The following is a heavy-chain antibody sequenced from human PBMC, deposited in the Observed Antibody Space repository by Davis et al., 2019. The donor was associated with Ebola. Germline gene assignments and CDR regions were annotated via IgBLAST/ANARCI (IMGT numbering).Heavy chain of an antibody. J-gene: IGHJ4*02. CDR2: VFHTGST. D-gene: IGHD3-16*01. V-gene: IGHV4-59*08. CDR1: GGFIRYYY. CDR3: AVIPWGNGKWHIDY. Sequence: MPSETLSPTCDVPGGFIRYYYWSWSRQSPGKGPQGSGYVFHTGSTNYNPSLRSRVTISLDASKNQFSLQLTSVTAADTAVYYCAVIPWGNGKWHIDYWGQGTLVTVSS.